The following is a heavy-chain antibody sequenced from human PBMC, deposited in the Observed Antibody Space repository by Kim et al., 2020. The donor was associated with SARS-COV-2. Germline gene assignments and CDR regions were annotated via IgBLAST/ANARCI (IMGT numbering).Heavy chain of an antibody. CDR1: GGSISSNNW. Sequence: SETLSLTCGVSGGSISSNNWWSWVRQPPGKGLEWIGDIYHSGTTNYNPSLKSRVTMSVDKSKNQFFLNVRSMTAADTAVYYCARPVAGSVWDVWGQGTTVA. J-gene: IGHJ6*02. CDR2: IYHSGTT. V-gene: IGHV4-4*02. CDR3: ARPVAGSVWDV. D-gene: IGHD6-19*01.